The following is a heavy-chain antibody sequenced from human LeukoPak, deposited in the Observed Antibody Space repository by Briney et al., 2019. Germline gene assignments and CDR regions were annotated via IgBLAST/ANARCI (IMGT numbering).Heavy chain of an antibody. Sequence: GGSLRLSCAASGFTFSSYAMSWVRQAPGKGLEWVSAISGSGGSTYYADSVKGRFTISRDNSKNTLYLQMNSLRAEDTAVYYYAKDRMVRGAYFDYWGQGTLVTVSS. CDR3: AKDRMVRGAYFDY. V-gene: IGHV3-23*01. CDR2: ISGSGGST. D-gene: IGHD3-10*01. J-gene: IGHJ4*02. CDR1: GFTFSSYA.